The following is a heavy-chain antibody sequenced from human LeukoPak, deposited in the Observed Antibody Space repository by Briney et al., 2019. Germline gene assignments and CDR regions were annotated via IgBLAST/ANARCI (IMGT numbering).Heavy chain of an antibody. V-gene: IGHV1-18*01. CDR2: ISAYNGNT. CDR3: ARAGEGYCSSTSCYVLGPFDY. J-gene: IGHJ4*02. D-gene: IGHD2-2*01. Sequence: ASVKVSCKASGYTFTSYGISWVRQAPGQGLEWMGWISAYNGNTNYAQKLQGRVTMTTDTSTSTAYMELRSLRSDDTAVYYCARAGEGYCSSTSCYVLGPFDYWGQGTLVTVSS. CDR1: GYTFTSYG.